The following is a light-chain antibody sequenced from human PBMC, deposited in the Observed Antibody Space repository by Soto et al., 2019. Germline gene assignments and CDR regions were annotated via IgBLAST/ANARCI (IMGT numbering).Light chain of an antibody. CDR3: QQYNNWPAIT. V-gene: IGKV3-15*01. CDR2: DAS. Sequence: EIVLTQSPATLSLSPGERATLSCSASQRISGYLGWYQQKPGQAPRLLIYDASNRATGIPARFSGSGSGTEFTLTISSLQSEDFAVYYCQQYNNWPAITFGQGTRLEI. CDR1: QRISGY. J-gene: IGKJ5*01.